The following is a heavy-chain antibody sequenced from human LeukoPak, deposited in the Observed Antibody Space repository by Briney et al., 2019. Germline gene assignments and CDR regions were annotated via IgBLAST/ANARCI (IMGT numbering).Heavy chain of an antibody. V-gene: IGHV3-23*01. Sequence: GGSPRLSCAASGFTFSSYAMSWVRQAPGKGLEWVSAISGSGGSTYYADSVKGRFTISRDNSKNTLYLQMNSLRAEDTAVYYCAKGIAVAGRIYFDYWGQGTLVTVSS. CDR1: GFTFSSYA. CDR2: ISGSGGST. J-gene: IGHJ4*02. D-gene: IGHD6-19*01. CDR3: AKGIAVAGRIYFDY.